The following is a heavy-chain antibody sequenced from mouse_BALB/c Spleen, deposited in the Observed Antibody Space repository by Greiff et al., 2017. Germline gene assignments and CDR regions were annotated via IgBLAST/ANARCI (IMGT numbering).Heavy chain of an antibody. CDR3: ARSGGYDGYYYYAMDY. D-gene: IGHD2-3*01. CDR2: ILPGSGST. V-gene: IGHV1-9*01. Sequence: QVQLQQSGPELVKPGASVKISCKASGYTFTDYNMHWVKQRPGHGLEWIGEILPGSGSTNYNEKFKGKATFTADTSSNTAYMQLSSLTSEDSAVYYCARSGGYDGYYYYAMDYWGQGTSVTVSS. J-gene: IGHJ4*01. CDR1: GYTFTDYN.